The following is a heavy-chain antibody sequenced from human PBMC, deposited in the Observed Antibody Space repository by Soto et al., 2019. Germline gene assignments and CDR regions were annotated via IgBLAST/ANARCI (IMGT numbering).Heavy chain of an antibody. CDR2: VYYRERT. Sequence: PSETLSLTCSVSGDAISSFHMGWIRQTPGKGLEWVGYVYYRERTFFKSSLISRVTISVDTSKNELSLRLRSVTSADTAVYFCARASVPKASFVVWGHGTLVTVSS. D-gene: IGHD2-21*01. CDR3: ARASVPKASFVV. V-gene: IGHV4-59*01. J-gene: IGHJ4*01. CDR1: GDAISSFH.